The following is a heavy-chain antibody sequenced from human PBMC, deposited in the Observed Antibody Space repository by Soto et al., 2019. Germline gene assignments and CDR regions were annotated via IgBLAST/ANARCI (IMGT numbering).Heavy chain of an antibody. J-gene: IGHJ6*02. CDR2: IGTADDT. Sequence: QPGGSLRLSCAASGFTFSSYDLYWFRQAPGKGLEWVASIGTADDTYYPGSVEGRFTISRDNTKNSFYLQLNSLRPGDTAVYYCTRVALSDYTMDVWGQGTTVTVSS. CDR3: TRVALSDYTMDV. D-gene: IGHD5-12*01. CDR1: GFTFSSYD. V-gene: IGHV3-13*01.